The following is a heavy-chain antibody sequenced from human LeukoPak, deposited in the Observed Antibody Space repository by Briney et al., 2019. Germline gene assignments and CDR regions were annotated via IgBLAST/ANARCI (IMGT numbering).Heavy chain of an antibody. D-gene: IGHD3-10*01. V-gene: IGHV1-18*01. Sequence: GASVKVSCKTSGYTFTSYSVSWVRQAPGQGLEWMGWIITYNGNTYYSQKLQGRVTMTTDTSTSTAYMELRSLRSDDTAVYYCARVRPLIYGSGSYRYHYYGMDVWGQGTTVTVSS. CDR2: IITYNGNT. CDR3: ARVRPLIYGSGSYRYHYYGMDV. J-gene: IGHJ6*02. CDR1: GYTFTSYS.